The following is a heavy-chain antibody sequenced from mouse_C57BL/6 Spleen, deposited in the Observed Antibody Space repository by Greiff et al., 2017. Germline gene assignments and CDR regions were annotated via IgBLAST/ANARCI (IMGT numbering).Heavy chain of an antibody. V-gene: IGHV1-69*01. CDR1: GYTFTSYW. Sequence: QVQLQQPGAELVMPGASVKLSCKASGYTFTSYWMHWVKQRPGQGLEWIGEIDPSDSYTNYNQKFKGKSTLTVDKSSSTAYMQLSSLTSEDSAVYYCAKFITTVVEGSVYAMDYWGQGTSVTVSS. CDR2: IDPSDSYT. D-gene: IGHD1-1*01. J-gene: IGHJ4*01. CDR3: AKFITTVVEGSVYAMDY.